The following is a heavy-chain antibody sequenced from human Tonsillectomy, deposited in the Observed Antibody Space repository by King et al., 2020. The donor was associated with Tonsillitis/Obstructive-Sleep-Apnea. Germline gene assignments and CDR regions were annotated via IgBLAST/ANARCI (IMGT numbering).Heavy chain of an antibody. CDR1: GYSFTSYW. Sequence: QLVQSGAEVKKPGESLKISCKGSGYSFTSYWIGWVRQMPGKGLEWMGIIYPGDSDTRYSPSFQGQVTISADMSISTAYLQWSSLKASDTAMYYCARQVRGYCSSTICYAPLYYYYMDVWGKGTTVTVSS. CDR3: ARQVRGYCSSTICYAPLYYYYMDV. D-gene: IGHD2-2*01. V-gene: IGHV5-51*01. CDR2: IYPGDSDT. J-gene: IGHJ6*03.